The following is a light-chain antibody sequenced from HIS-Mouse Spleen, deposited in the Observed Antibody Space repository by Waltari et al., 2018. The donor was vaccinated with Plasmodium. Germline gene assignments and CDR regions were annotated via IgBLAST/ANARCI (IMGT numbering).Light chain of an antibody. CDR2: SNN. V-gene: IGLV1-44*01. J-gene: IGLJ2*01. CDR1: SSNIGSNT. Sequence: QSVLTQPPSASGTPGQRVTISCSGSSSNIGSNTVNWYKQLPGTAPKLLIYSNNQLPSGVPDRFSGSKAGTSASLAISGLQSEDEADYYCAAWDDSLNGVVFGGGTKLTVL. CDR3: AAWDDSLNGVV.